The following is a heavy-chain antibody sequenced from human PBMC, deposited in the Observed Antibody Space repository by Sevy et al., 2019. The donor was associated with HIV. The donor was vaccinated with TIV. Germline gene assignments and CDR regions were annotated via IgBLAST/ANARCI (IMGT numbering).Heavy chain of an antibody. CDR1: GGIFRSYG. CDR3: ARGGGNGWYYFDY. D-gene: IGHD6-19*01. CDR2: IIPILGSV. V-gene: IGHV1-69*13. Sequence: ASVKVSCKASGGIFRSYGISWVRQAPGQGFEWMGGIIPILGSVNYAQKFQGRVTITADESTQTAYMELSSLRSEDTAVYYCARGGGNGWYYFDYWGQETLVTVSS. J-gene: IGHJ4*02.